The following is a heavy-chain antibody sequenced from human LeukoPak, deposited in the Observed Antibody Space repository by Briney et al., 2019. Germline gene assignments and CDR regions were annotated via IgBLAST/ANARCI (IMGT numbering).Heavy chain of an antibody. V-gene: IGHV3-30-3*01. CDR1: GFTFSSYD. CDR3: ARDYPSTSSADAFDI. Sequence: PGGSLRLSCAASGFTFSSYDMSWVRQAPGKGLEWVAVISYDGSNKYYADSVKGRFTISRDNSKNTLYLQMNSLRTEDTAVYYCARDYPSTSSADAFDIWGQGTMVTVSS. D-gene: IGHD6-13*01. CDR2: ISYDGSNK. J-gene: IGHJ3*02.